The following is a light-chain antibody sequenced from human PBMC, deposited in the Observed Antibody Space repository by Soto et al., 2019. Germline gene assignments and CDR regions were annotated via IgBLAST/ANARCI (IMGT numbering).Light chain of an antibody. V-gene: IGKV3-20*01. Sequence: EIVLTQSPGTLSLSPGERATLSCRASQSVSSSYVAWYQQKPGQAPRLLIYGASSRATGIPDRFSGSGSGTDFTLTISRLEPEDFAVYYCQQYGNSPPRSDTFGQGTKLEIK. CDR1: QSVSSSY. CDR2: GAS. CDR3: QQYGNSPPRSDT. J-gene: IGKJ2*01.